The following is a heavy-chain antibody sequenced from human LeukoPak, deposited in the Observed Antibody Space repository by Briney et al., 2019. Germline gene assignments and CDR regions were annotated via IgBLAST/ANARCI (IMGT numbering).Heavy chain of an antibody. D-gene: IGHD4-11*01. V-gene: IGHV3-23*01. J-gene: IGHJ4*02. CDR1: GFTFSTYA. Sequence: GGSLRLSCAASGFTFSTYAMSWVRQAPGKGLEWVSAISYTGGSTYYADSVKGRFTVSRDNSKNTLWLQMTSLRAEDTAIYYCAKGSNPYPDNFDYWGQGTLVTVSS. CDR3: AKGSNPYPDNFDY. CDR2: ISYTGGST.